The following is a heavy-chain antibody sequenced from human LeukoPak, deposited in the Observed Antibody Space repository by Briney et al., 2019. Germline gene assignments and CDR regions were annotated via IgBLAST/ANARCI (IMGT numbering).Heavy chain of an antibody. D-gene: IGHD3-10*01. CDR2: IRYDGSNK. V-gene: IGHV3-30*02. CDR3: AKDSRSFYYGSGSQYFDY. Sequence: GGSLRLSCAASGFTFSSYGMDWVRQSPGNGLEWVAFIRYDGSNKYYADSVKGRFTISRDNSKNTLYLQMNSLRAEDTAVYYCAKDSRSFYYGSGSQYFDYWGQGTLVTVSS. CDR1: GFTFSSYG. J-gene: IGHJ4*02.